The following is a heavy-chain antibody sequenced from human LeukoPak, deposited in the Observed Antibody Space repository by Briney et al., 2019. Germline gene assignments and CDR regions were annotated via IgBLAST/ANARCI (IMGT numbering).Heavy chain of an antibody. CDR1: GFTFSSYA. J-gene: IGHJ4*02. D-gene: IGHD2-15*01. CDR2: ISYDGGNK. V-gene: IGHV3-30*01. Sequence: GGSLRLSCAASGFTFSSYAVYWVHQAPGKGLEWVAVISYDGGNKYYADSVKGRFTISRDNSKNTLYLQMNSLRAEDTAVYYCARDLIRGGGIDYWGQGTLVTVSS. CDR3: ARDLIRGGGIDY.